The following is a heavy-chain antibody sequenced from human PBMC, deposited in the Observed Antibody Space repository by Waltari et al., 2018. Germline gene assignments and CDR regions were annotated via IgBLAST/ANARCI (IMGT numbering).Heavy chain of an antibody. CDR3: ARGYSYGTRSIVAY. V-gene: IGHV3-30*03. CDR1: GFTFRNYG. CDR2: ISYDGSDN. J-gene: IGHJ4*02. Sequence: QVQLLESGGGVVQPGRSLRLSCAASGFTFRNYGMHWVRQAPGQGLEWVAVISYDGSDNSYADSVKGRFTISRDNSKNTVYLQMNSLRAEDTAVYYCARGYSYGTRSIVAYWGQGTLVIVSS. D-gene: IGHD5-18*01.